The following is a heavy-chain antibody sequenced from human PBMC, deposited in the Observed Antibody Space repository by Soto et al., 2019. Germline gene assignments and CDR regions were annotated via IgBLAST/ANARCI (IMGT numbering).Heavy chain of an antibody. V-gene: IGHV4-34*01. Sequence: SETLSLTCAVYGGSFSGYYWSWIRQPPGKGLEWIGEINHSGSTNYNPSLKSRVTISVDTSKNQFSLNLTSVTAADTAVYYCARGSSGYFPTLFWFWGQGTLVTVSS. J-gene: IGHJ4*01. CDR1: GGSFSGYY. D-gene: IGHD3-22*01. CDR3: ARGSSGYFPTLFWF. CDR2: INHSGST.